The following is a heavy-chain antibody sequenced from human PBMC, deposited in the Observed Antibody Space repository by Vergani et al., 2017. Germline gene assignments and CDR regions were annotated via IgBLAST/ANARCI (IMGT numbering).Heavy chain of an antibody. D-gene: IGHD6-19*01. CDR2: IWYDGSNK. Sequence: QVQLVESGGGVVQPGRSLRLSCAASGFTFSSYGMHWVRQAPGKGLEWVAVIWYDGSNKYYADSVKGRFTISRDNSKNTLYLQMNSLRAEDTAVYYCARVSFYSSGWYSRHPGADEEYYFDYWGQGTLVTVSS. CDR3: ARVSFYSSGWYSRHPGADEEYYFDY. J-gene: IGHJ4*02. CDR1: GFTFSSYG. V-gene: IGHV3-33*01.